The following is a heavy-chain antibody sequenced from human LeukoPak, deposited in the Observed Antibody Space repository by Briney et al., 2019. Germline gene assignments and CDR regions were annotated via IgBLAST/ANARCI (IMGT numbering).Heavy chain of an antibody. V-gene: IGHV4-59*01. CDR3: ATGYSSTWYYFDY. CDR2: IYHSGSS. Sequence: SETLSLTCTVSGDSISSYYWSWIRQPPGKGLEWIGYIYHSGSSHYNPSLKSRVTISADTSKDQFFLKLASVTAADTAVYYCATGYSSTWYYFDYWGQGTLVTVSS. CDR1: GDSISSYY. J-gene: IGHJ4*02. D-gene: IGHD6-13*01.